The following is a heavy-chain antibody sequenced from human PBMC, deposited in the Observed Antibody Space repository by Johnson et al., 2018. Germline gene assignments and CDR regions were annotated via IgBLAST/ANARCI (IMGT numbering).Heavy chain of an antibody. CDR1: GGTFSSNA. Sequence: QVQLVQSGAELKKPGSSVKVSCKASGGTFSSNAINWLRQAPGQGLEWMGGIIPMFGSLSYAQKFQGRVTFTADESTSTAYMDLGSLGTEDTAGYHGGGKDTFKGHYALDGWGQGTAVTVSS. D-gene: IGHD5-18*01. V-gene: IGHV1-69*01. CDR3: GGKDTFKGHYALDG. J-gene: IGHJ6*02. CDR2: IIPMFGSL.